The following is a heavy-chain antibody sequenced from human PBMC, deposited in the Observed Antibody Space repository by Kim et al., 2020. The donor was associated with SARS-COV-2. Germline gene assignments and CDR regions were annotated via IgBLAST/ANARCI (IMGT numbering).Heavy chain of an antibody. Sequence: GGSLRLSCAASGFTFSSYGMHWVRQAPGKGLEWVAVISYDGSKKYYADAVDGRFTISRDNSKNPLYLQMNSLRAEDTALYYCAKVSAAGGYWGQGTPVTVSS. J-gene: IGHJ4*02. CDR1: GFTFSSYG. CDR2: ISYDGSKK. V-gene: IGHV3-30*18. CDR3: AKVSAAGGY. D-gene: IGHD6-13*01.